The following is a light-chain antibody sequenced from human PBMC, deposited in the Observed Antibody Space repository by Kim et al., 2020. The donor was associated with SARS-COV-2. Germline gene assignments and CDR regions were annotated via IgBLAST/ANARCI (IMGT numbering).Light chain of an antibody. J-gene: IGLJ3*02. CDR1: SSDVGGYNY. CDR2: DVS. Sequence: QSITISCTGTSSDVGGYNYVSWYQQHPGKAPKLMIYDVSNRPSGVSNRFSGSKSGNTASLTISGLQAEDEADYYCSSYTISSTLWVFGGGTQLTVL. CDR3: SSYTISSTLWV. V-gene: IGLV2-14*03.